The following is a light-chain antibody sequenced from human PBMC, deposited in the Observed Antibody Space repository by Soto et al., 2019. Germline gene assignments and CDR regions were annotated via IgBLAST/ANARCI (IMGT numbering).Light chain of an antibody. CDR3: QQYNNWLKT. J-gene: IGKJ1*01. CDR1: QSVSSRY. Sequence: DIVLTQSPATLSLSPGERATLSCRASQSVSSRYLAWYQQKPGQAPRLLIYGASSRATGISDRFSGSGSGTDYTLTISSLQSEDFAVYYCQQYNNWLKTFGQGTKVDIK. V-gene: IGKV3D-20*02. CDR2: GAS.